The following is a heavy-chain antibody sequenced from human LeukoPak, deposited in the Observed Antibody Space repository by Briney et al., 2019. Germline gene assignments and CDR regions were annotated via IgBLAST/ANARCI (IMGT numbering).Heavy chain of an antibody. CDR1: GFTVSSNY. D-gene: IGHD3-22*01. V-gene: IGHV3-53*01. J-gene: IGHJ4*02. CDR2: IYSGGST. Sequence: GGSLRLSCAASGFTVSSNYMSWVRQAPGKGLEWVSVIYSGGSTYYADSVKGRFTISRDNSKNTLYLQMNSLRAEDTAVYYCARELSFGYYDSGAFDYWGQGTLVTVSS. CDR3: ARELSFGYYDSGAFDY.